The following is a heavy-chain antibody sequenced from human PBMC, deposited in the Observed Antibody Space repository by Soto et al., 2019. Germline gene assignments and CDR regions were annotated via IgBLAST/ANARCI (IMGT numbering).Heavy chain of an antibody. D-gene: IGHD2-15*01. CDR1: GFIFSNYA. J-gene: IGHJ4*02. CDR2: ISGSGVDT. V-gene: IGHV3-23*01. Sequence: EVQLLESGGGLVQPGGSLRLSCAASGFIFSNYAMSWVRQAPGKGLEWVSAISGSGVDTYYADSVKGRFTFSRDNSRRTLYLQMNSLRAEDTAIYYCAKHLGMGGGSCFDYWGQGTVVTVSS. CDR3: AKHLGMGGGSCFDY.